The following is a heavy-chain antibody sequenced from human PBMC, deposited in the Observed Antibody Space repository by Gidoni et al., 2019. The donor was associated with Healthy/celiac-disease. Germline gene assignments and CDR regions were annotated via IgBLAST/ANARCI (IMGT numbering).Heavy chain of an antibody. J-gene: IGHJ4*02. CDR2: IYWDDDK. V-gene: IGHV2-5*02. CDR3: ARQEGYYYDSSGYDY. CDR1: GFSLSTSGVG. D-gene: IGHD3-22*01. Sequence: QITLKESGPTLVKPTQTLTLTCTFSGFSLSTSGVGVGWIRQPPGKALEWLALIYWDDDKRYSTSLKSRLTITKDTSKNQVVLTMTNMDPVDTATYYCARQEGYYYDSSGYDYWGQGTLVTVSS.